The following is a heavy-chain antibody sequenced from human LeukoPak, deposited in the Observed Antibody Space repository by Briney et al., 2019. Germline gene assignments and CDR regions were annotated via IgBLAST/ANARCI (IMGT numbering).Heavy chain of an antibody. J-gene: IGHJ4*02. CDR3: ARSAVLPGDY. Sequence: ASVKDSCKASGDTFKNYGIMWVRQAPGQGLEWMGWISGYNTNAKYAQKVQGRVTMTTDTSTDTAYMELRSLRSDDTAVYYCARSAVLPGDYWGQGTLVTVSS. CDR1: GDTFKNYG. CDR2: ISGYNTNA. V-gene: IGHV1-18*01.